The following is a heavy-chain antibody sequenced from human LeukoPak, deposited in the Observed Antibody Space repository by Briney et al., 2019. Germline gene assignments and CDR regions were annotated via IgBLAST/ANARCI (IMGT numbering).Heavy chain of an antibody. Sequence: SETLSLTCTVSGGSISSYYWSWIRQPPGKGLEWIGRIYTSGSTNYNPSLKSRITMSVDTSKNQFSLKLSSVTAADTAVYYCARVPYYYDSEVGYWGQGTLVTVSS. V-gene: IGHV4-4*07. D-gene: IGHD3-22*01. J-gene: IGHJ4*02. CDR2: IYTSGST. CDR3: ARVPYYYDSEVGY. CDR1: GGSISSYY.